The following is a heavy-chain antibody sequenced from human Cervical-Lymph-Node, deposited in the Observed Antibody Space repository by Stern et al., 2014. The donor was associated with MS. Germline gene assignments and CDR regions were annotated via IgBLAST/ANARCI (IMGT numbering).Heavy chain of an antibody. Sequence: VQLVESGAEVKKPGSSVKVSCKASGGTFSNYAISWVRQAPGQGLEWMGGIIPIFCTTNYTQKFQDRVTITADTSTGTAYMELRSLRSEDTAMYYCARERYRDIVVVPATVNYYYYGMDVWGQGTTVTVSS. CDR1: GGTFSNYA. D-gene: IGHD2-2*01. CDR3: ARERYRDIVVVPATVNYYYYGMDV. J-gene: IGHJ6*02. CDR2: IIPIFCTT. V-gene: IGHV1-69*06.